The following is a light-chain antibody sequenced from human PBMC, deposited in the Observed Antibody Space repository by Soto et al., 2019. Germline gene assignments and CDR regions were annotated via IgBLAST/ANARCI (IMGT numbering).Light chain of an antibody. CDR2: GAS. CDR1: QAISSY. V-gene: IGKV1-9*01. Sequence: DIQLTQSPSFLSASVGDRVTITCRASQAISSYLAWYQQKPGKPPKLLIYGASTLQSDVPSRFSGSGSGTEFTLTVSSLQAEDSATYYCQQFNDHPLTLGGGPKVDIK. CDR3: QQFNDHPLT. J-gene: IGKJ4*01.